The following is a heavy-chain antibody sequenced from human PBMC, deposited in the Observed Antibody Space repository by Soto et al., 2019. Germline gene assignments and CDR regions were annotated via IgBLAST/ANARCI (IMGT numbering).Heavy chain of an antibody. CDR2: VYYTGST. D-gene: IGHD3-22*01. Sequence: PSETLSLTCTVSGCSINNHYLNWVRQPPGKGLEWIGCVYYTGSTNYNPSLESRVTMSVDTSKNQLSLKLSSLTAADTAVYYCARHLYSGESSGYYGYWGQGALVTVSS. CDR3: ARHLYSGESSGYYGY. CDR1: GCSINNHY. J-gene: IGHJ4*02. V-gene: IGHV4-59*08.